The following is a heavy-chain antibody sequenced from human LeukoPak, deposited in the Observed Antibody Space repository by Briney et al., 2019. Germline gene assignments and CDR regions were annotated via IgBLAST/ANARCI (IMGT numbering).Heavy chain of an antibody. D-gene: IGHD2-2*01. CDR3: ARGGGPRYCSSTSCYLR. Sequence: ASVKVSCKASGYTFTGYHMHWVRQAPGQGLEWMGWINPNSGGTNYAQKFQGRVTMTRDTSISTAHMELSRLRSDDTAVYYCARGGGPRYCSSTSCYLRWGQGTLVTVSS. V-gene: IGHV1-2*02. CDR2: INPNSGGT. J-gene: IGHJ4*02. CDR1: GYTFTGYH.